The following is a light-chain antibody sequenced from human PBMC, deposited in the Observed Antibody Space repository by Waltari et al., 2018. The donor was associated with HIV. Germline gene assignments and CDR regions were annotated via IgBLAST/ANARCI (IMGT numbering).Light chain of an antibody. J-gene: IGKJ4*01. CDR2: AAS. Sequence: DIQLTQSRSFLSASVGERVPITCRASQGISSYLAWYQQKPGKAPKLLIYAASTLQSGVPSRFSGSGSGTEFTLTISSLQPEDFATYYCQQLNTYPLTFGGGTKVEIK. CDR3: QQLNTYPLT. CDR1: QGISSY. V-gene: IGKV1-9*01.